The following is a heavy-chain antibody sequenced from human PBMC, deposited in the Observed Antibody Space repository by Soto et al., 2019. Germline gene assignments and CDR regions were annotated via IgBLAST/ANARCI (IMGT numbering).Heavy chain of an antibody. V-gene: IGHV4-59*01. CDR3: ARVGTMVRGVVGYYYYGMDV. J-gene: IGHJ6*02. Sequence: QVQLQESGPGLVKPSETLSLTCTVSGGSISSYYWSWIRQPPGKGLEWIGYIYYSGSTNSNPSLKSRVTISVDTSKNQFSLKLSSVTAADTAVYYCARVGTMVRGVVGYYYYGMDVWGQGTTVTVSS. CDR2: IYYSGST. D-gene: IGHD3-10*01. CDR1: GGSISSYY.